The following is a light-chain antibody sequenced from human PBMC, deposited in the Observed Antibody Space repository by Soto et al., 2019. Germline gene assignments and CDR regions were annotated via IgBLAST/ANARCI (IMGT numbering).Light chain of an antibody. CDR3: QSYDNTLKGCV. Sequence: QLVLTQPPSVSGAPGQRVIISCTGGSSNIVADYEVHWYQQLPGTAPKLLIYGNTNRPSGVPDRFSGSKSGSAASLAITGLPAEDEAEYYCQSYDNTLKGCVFGTGTKVTVL. CDR1: SSNIVADYE. J-gene: IGLJ1*01. V-gene: IGLV1-40*01. CDR2: GNT.